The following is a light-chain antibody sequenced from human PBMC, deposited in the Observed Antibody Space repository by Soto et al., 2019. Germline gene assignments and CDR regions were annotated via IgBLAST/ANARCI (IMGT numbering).Light chain of an antibody. J-gene: IGKJ5*01. CDR1: QSISNN. CDR3: QQFNNWPLIT. V-gene: IGKV3-15*01. Sequence: EIVMTQSPATLSVSLVERATLSCMASQSISNNLAWYQQKPGQAPRLLIYAASIRATGIPDRFSGSGSGTAFTLTISSLQSEDFALYYCQQFNNWPLITFGQGTRLEIK. CDR2: AAS.